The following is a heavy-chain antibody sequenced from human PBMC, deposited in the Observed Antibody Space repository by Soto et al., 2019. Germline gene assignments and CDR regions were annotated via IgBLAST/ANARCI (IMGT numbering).Heavy chain of an antibody. CDR3: VRRVSGNYDY. D-gene: IGHD1-7*01. V-gene: IGHV3-64*01. Sequence: EVQLAESGGGMVQPGGSLRLSCVASGFTFSSYDMHWVRQAPGKGLEYVSSISSNGGTTYYGNSVKGRFTISRDNSKNTLYLPMGSLSDEDMAVYYCVRRVSGNYDYWGQGTLVTVSS. CDR1: GFTFSSYD. CDR2: ISSNGGTT. J-gene: IGHJ4*02.